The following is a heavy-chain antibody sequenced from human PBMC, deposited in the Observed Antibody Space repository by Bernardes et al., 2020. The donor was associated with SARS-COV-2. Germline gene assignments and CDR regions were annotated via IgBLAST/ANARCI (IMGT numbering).Heavy chain of an antibody. Sequence: ASVKVSCKASGYAFTGYYMDWVRQAPGQGLEWMGWINPNSGGTNYAQKFQGRVTMTRDTSISTAYMELSWLRSGDTAVYYCALPPTNYDRFGMDVWGQGTTVTVSS. CDR1: GYAFTGYY. V-gene: IGHV1-2*02. D-gene: IGHD3-22*01. CDR3: ALPPTNYDRFGMDV. CDR2: INPNSGGT. J-gene: IGHJ6*02.